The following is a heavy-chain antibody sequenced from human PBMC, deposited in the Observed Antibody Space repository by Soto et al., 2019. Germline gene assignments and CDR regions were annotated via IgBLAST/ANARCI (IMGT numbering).Heavy chain of an antibody. CDR2: IVPMFGIT. CDR1: GGTFSSYS. V-gene: IGHV1-69*02. CDR3: AKYGVVTDFYYMDV. J-gene: IGHJ6*03. Sequence: QVQLVQSGAEVKKPGSSVKVSCKSSGGTFSSYSITWVRQAPGQGLEWMGRIVPMFGITNYAHKFQDRVTITADRSTSTAYMELTSIESADTAVYYCAKYGVVTDFYYMDVWGRGTTVTVSS. D-gene: IGHD2-15*01.